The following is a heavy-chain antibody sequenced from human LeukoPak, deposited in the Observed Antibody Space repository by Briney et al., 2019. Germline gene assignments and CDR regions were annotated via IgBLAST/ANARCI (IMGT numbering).Heavy chain of an antibody. D-gene: IGHD3-3*01. CDR2: ISAYNGNT. CDR3: ARDHPRVTIFGVVITGGYYYGMDV. J-gene: IGHJ6*02. Sequence: ASVKVSCKASGYTFTSYGISWVRQAPGQGLEWMGWISAYNGNTNYAQTLQGRVTMTTDTSTSPAYMELRSLRSDDTAVYYCARDHPRVTIFGVVITGGYYYGMDVWGQGTTVTVSS. CDR1: GYTFTSYG. V-gene: IGHV1-18*01.